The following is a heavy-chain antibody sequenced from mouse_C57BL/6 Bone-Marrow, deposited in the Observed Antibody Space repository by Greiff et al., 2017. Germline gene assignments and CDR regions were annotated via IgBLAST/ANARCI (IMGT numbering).Heavy chain of an antibody. V-gene: IGHV1-55*01. D-gene: IGHD3-2*02. J-gene: IGHJ4*01. CDR3: AREYSSGHVVDYAMDY. CDR1: GYTFTSYW. Sequence: VQLQQSGAELVKPGASVKMSCKASGYTFTSYWITWVKQRPGQGLEWIGDIYPGSGSTNYNEKFKSKATLTVDTSSSTAYMQLSSLTSEDSAVYYCAREYSSGHVVDYAMDYWGQGTSVTVSS. CDR2: IYPGSGST.